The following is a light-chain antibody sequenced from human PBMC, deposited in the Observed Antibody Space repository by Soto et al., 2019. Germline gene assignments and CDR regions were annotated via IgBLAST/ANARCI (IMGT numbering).Light chain of an antibody. Sequence: QSVLTQPASVSGSPGQSIAISCTGTRSDVGAYNYVSWYQQHPGKAPKLMISEVTNRPSGVSDRFSGSKSGNTASLTVSGLQAEDEADYYCTSYAGTNNPMYVFGTGTKVTVL. CDR1: RSDVGAYNY. CDR2: EVT. CDR3: TSYAGTNNPMYV. V-gene: IGLV2-8*01. J-gene: IGLJ1*01.